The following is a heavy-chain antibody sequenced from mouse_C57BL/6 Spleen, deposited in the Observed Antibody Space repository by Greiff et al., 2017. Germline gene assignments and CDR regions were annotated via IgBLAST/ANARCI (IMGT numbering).Heavy chain of an antibody. CDR1: GYTFTSYW. J-gene: IGHJ3*01. CDR2: ISPSNGGT. V-gene: IGHV1-53*01. Sequence: VQLLESGTGLVKPGASLKLSCTASGYTFTSYWMHWVQQTPGKGLEWIGYISPSNGGTNYDDKLKGKATLTIDKATSTAYLQLSSLTSEDSAVYYCARWAAQGTGWFAYWGQGTLVTVSA. D-gene: IGHD3-2*02. CDR3: ARWAAQGTGWFAY.